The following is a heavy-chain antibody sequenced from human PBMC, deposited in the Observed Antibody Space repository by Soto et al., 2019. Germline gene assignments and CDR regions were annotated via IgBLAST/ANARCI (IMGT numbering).Heavy chain of an antibody. CDR3: ARRYGGKPHDAFDI. D-gene: IGHD4-17*01. CDR1: GGTFSSYA. V-gene: IGHV1-69*12. J-gene: IGHJ3*02. CDR2: IIPIFGTA. Sequence: QVQLVQSGAEVKKPGSSVKVSCKASGGTFSSYAISWVRQAPGQGLEWMGGIIPIFGTANYAQKFQGRVTITADESTSTAYMELSSQRSEDTAVYYCARRYGGKPHDAFDIWGQGTMVTVSS.